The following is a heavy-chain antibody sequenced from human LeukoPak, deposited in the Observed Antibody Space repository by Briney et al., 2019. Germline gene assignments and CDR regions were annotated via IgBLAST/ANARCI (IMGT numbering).Heavy chain of an antibody. D-gene: IGHD3-16*01. CDR1: GGSISSYY. V-gene: IGHV4-59*01. Sequence: SETLSLTCTVSGGSISSYYWSWIRQPPGKGLEWIGYICYSGSTNYNPSLKSRVTISVDTSKNQFSLKLSSVTAADTAVYYCAARMITFGGVAAPEINWGQGTLVTVSS. CDR3: AARMITFGGVAAPEIN. J-gene: IGHJ4*02. CDR2: ICYSGST.